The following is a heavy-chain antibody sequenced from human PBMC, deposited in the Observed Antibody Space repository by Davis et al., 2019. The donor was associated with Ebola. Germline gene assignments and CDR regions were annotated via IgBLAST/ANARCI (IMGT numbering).Heavy chain of an antibody. Sequence: SVKVSCKASGGTFSSYAISWVRQAPGQGLEWMGRIIPILGIANYAQKFQGRVTITADKSTSTAYMELSSLRSEDTAAYYCARESADIVVVPAAINGGYGMDVWGQGTTVTVSS. V-gene: IGHV1-69*04. CDR3: ARESADIVVVPAAINGGYGMDV. D-gene: IGHD2-2*02. CDR1: GGTFSSYA. CDR2: IIPILGIA. J-gene: IGHJ6*02.